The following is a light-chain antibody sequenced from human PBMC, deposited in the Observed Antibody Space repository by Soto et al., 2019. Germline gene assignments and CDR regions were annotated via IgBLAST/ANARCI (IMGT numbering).Light chain of an antibody. CDR1: SSDVGGYNY. CDR3: RSYTSRSTLV. V-gene: IGLV2-14*01. J-gene: IGLJ1*01. CDR2: EVN. Sequence: QSVLPQPASVSGSPGQSITISCTGTSSDVGGYNYVSWYQQHPGKAPKPIIYEVNNRPSGVSNRFSGSKSGNTASLTISGLQAEDEADYYCRSYTSRSTLVFGTGTKLTVL.